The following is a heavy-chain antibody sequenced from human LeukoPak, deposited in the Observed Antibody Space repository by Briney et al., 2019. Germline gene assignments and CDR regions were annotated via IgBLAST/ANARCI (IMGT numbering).Heavy chain of an antibody. V-gene: IGHV1-2*02. D-gene: IGHD3-10*01. CDR2: INTNSGGT. CDR1: GYTFTGYY. Sequence: ASVKVSCKASGYTFTGYYMHWVRQAPGPGLERMGWINTNSGGTNYAQKFQGRVTMTSDTSISTAYMELSRLRYNDTAVYYCARYSSHYGSGSYYNTYYFDYWGQGTLVTVSS. CDR3: ARYSSHYGSGSYYNTYYFDY. J-gene: IGHJ4*02.